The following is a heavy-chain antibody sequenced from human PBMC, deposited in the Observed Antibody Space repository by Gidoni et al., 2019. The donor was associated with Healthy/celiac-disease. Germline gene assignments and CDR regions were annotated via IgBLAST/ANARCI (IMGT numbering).Heavy chain of an antibody. CDR1: GGSFSGYY. Sequence: QVQLQQWGAGLLKPSATLSLTCAVYGGSFSGYYWSWIRQPPGKGLEWIGEINHSGSTNYNPSLKSRVTISVDTSKNQFSLKLSSVTAADTAVYYCARGDSYGRGDYYYGMDVWGQGTTVTVSS. D-gene: IGHD5-18*01. J-gene: IGHJ6*02. CDR2: INHSGST. CDR3: ARGDSYGRGDYYYGMDV. V-gene: IGHV4-34*01.